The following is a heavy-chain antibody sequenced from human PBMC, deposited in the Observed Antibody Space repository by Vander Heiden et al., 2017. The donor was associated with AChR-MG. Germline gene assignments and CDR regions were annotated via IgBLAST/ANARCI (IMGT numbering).Heavy chain of an antibody. Sequence: QVQLVQSGAEVKKPGSSVKVSCKAPGGTFSSYAISWVRQAPGQGLEWMGGIIPIFGTANYAQKFQGRVTITADESTSTAYMELSSLRSEDTAVYYCARAPMTTVTKSPAYYYYGMDVWGQGPTVTVSS. J-gene: IGHJ6*02. CDR3: ARAPMTTVTKSPAYYYYGMDV. V-gene: IGHV1-69*01. CDR2: IIPIFGTA. D-gene: IGHD4-17*01. CDR1: GGTFSSYA.